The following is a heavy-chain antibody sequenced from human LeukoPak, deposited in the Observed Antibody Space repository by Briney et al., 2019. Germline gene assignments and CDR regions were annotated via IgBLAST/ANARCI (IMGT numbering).Heavy chain of an antibody. CDR3: ARDPPPGSNWEGYYYYGMDV. J-gene: IGHJ6*04. D-gene: IGHD6-13*01. CDR1: ACTFSSDG. Sequence: GGSLRLSCAASACTFSSDGMHWVRQAPGKGLVLVSRSNSDGSSTSYADSVKGRFTISRDNAKKTLYLQMNSLRAEDTAVYYCARDPPPGSNWEGYYYYGMDVWGKGTTVTVSS. V-gene: IGHV3-74*01. CDR2: SNSDGSST.